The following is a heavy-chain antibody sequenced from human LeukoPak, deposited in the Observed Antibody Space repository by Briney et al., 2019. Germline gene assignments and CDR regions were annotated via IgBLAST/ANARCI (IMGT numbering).Heavy chain of an antibody. CDR1: GFTFSSYA. Sequence: GGSLRLSCAASGFTFSSYAMSWVRQAPGKGLEWASAISGSGGSTYYADSVKGRFTISRDNSKNTLYLQMNSLRAEDTAVYYCARDLSNTATVNDYWGQGTLVTVSS. CDR3: ARDLSNTATVNDY. V-gene: IGHV3-23*01. CDR2: ISGSGGST. D-gene: IGHD5-18*01. J-gene: IGHJ4*02.